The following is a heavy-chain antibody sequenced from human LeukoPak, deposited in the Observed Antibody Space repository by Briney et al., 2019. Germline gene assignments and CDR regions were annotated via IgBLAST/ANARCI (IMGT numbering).Heavy chain of an antibody. CDR1: GGSISSGDYY. J-gene: IGHJ5*02. CDR3: ASTRSSWLDNWFDP. V-gene: IGHV4-30-4*08. CDR2: IYYSGST. D-gene: IGHD6-13*01. Sequence: SETLSLTCTVSGGSISSGDYYWSWIRQPPGKDQEWIGYIYYSGSTYYNPSLKSRVTISVDTSKNQFSLKLSSVTAADTAVYYCASTRSSWLDNWFDPWGQGTLVTVSS.